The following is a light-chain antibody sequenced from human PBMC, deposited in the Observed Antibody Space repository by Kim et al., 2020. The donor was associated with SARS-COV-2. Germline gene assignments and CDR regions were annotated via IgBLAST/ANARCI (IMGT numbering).Light chain of an antibody. J-gene: IGLJ3*02. Sequence: ELTQPPPASGTPGQRVTISCSGSSSNIGSNNVVWYQQLPGAAPNLLIYSNNQRPSGIPDRFSGSRSGTSASLAISGLQSGDEADYYCAVWDDSLKQGVFGGGTQLTVL. CDR1: SSNIGSNN. V-gene: IGLV1-44*01. CDR3: AVWDDSLKQGV. CDR2: SNN.